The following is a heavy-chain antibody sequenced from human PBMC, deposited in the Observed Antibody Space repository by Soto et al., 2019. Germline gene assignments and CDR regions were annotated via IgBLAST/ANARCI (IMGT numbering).Heavy chain of an antibody. CDR2: VNPSGGHT. CDR3: ARGGHVVVVTAALDF. V-gene: IGHV1-46*01. J-gene: IGHJ4*02. CDR1: GGTFTDYY. D-gene: IGHD2-21*02. Sequence: QVQLVQSGAEVKKPGASVKVSCKASGGTFTDYYIHWVRQAPGQGLEWMGTVNPSGGHTPYAQHFLGRMTMTRDTSTSTLYMELTSLTSEDTAVYYCARGGHVVVVTAALDFWGQGTLVTVSS.